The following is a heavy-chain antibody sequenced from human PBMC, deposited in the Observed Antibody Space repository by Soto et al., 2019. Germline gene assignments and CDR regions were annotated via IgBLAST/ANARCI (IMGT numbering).Heavy chain of an antibody. CDR3: ARDGMTTGDT. CDR1: GVSVRSYT. Sequence: SETLSLTCIVSGVSVRSYTWSWVRQPANKGLEWIGRVFSSVSAAYNPSLKSRVSISMDTPENRISLKLDSVTAADAGVYFCARDGMTTGDTWGPGTLVTVSS. V-gene: IGHV4-4*07. J-gene: IGHJ4*02. CDR2: VFSSVSA. D-gene: IGHD2-21*02.